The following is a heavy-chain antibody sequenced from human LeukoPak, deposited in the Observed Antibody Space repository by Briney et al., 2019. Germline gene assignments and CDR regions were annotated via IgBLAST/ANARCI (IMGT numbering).Heavy chain of an antibody. CDR3: ARTTEGGYTYGYFYYYMDV. D-gene: IGHD5-18*01. Sequence: SETLSLTCTVSGGSISSYYWSWIRQPPGKGLEWIGYICYSGSTNYNPSLKSRVTISVDTSKNQFSLKLTSVTAADTAVYYCARTTEGGYTYGYFYYYMDVWGKGTTVTISS. V-gene: IGHV4-59*01. CDR2: ICYSGST. CDR1: GGSISSYY. J-gene: IGHJ6*03.